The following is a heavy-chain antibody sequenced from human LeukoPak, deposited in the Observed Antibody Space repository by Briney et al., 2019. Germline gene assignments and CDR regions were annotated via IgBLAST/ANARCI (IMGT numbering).Heavy chain of an antibody. J-gene: IGHJ4*02. CDR3: AKGGQVVMVGNY. Sequence: PGGSLRLSCAASGFTFSSYAMSWVRQAPGKGLEWDSAISGSGGSTYYADSVKGRFTISRDNSKNTLYLQMNSLRAEDTAVYYCAKGGQVVMVGNYWGQGTLVTVSS. D-gene: IGHD2-15*01. V-gene: IGHV3-23*01. CDR1: GFTFSSYA. CDR2: ISGSGGST.